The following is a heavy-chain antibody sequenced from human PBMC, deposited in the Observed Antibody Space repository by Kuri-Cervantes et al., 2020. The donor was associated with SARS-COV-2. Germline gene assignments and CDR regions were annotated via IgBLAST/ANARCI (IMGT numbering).Heavy chain of an antibody. Sequence: ESLKISCAVSGYSISSGYYWGWIRQPPGKGLEWIGSIYYSGSTHYNPSLKSRVSISVDTSRNQFSPKVSSVTAADTAVYSCARQHLGYYMDVWGKGTTVTVSS. CDR2: IYYSGST. J-gene: IGHJ6*03. V-gene: IGHV4-38-2*01. CDR3: ARQHLGYYMDV. CDR1: GYSISSGYY. D-gene: IGHD6-13*01.